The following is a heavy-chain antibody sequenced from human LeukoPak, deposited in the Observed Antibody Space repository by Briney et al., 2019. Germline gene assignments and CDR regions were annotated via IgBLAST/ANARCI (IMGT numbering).Heavy chain of an antibody. V-gene: IGHV4-34*01. J-gene: IGHJ4*02. CDR1: GGSFSGYY. D-gene: IGHD5-12*01. CDR2: INHSGST. Sequence: PSETLSLTCAVYGGSFSGYYWSWIRQPPGKGLEWIGEINHSGSTNYNPSLKSRVTISVDTSKNQFSLKLSSVTAADTAVYYCARGGWWLRYIDYWGQGTLVTVSS. CDR3: ARGGWWLRYIDY.